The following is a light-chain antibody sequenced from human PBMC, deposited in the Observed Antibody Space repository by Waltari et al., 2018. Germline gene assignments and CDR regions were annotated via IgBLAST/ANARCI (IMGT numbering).Light chain of an antibody. V-gene: IGKV2-28*01. CDR2: LGS. Sequence: IVLTQSPLSLSVTPGEPASISCRSSQSLPNSNGYNYLDWYLQKPGQSPQHLIYLGSYRASGVPDRFSGRGSGTDFTLKISRVEAEDVGVYYCVQTLETPPWTFGQGTKVEIK. J-gene: IGKJ1*01. CDR1: QSLPNSNGYNY. CDR3: VQTLETPPWT.